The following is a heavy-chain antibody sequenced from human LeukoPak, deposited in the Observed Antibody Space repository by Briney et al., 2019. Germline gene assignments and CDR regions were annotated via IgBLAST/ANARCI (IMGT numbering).Heavy chain of an antibody. V-gene: IGHV3-9*01. CDR2: ISWNSGSI. CDR1: GFTFDDYA. J-gene: IGHJ4*02. CDR3: AKGYSGSYPVDY. Sequence: GRSLRLSCAASGFTFDDYAMHWVRQAPGKGLEWVSGISWNSGSIGYADSVNGRFTISRDHAKNSLYMQMNSLRAEDTALYYCAKGYSGSYPVDYWGQGTLVTVSS. D-gene: IGHD1-26*01.